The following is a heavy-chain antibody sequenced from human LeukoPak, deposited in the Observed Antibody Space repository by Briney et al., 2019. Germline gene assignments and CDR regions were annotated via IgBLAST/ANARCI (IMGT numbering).Heavy chain of an antibody. CDR2: IIPILGIA. V-gene: IGHV1-69*10. CDR3: ARGGSSWYSQYYYYGMDV. Sequence: SVKVSCKASGGTFSSYAISWVRQAPGQGLEWMGGIIPILGIANYAQKFQGRVTITAHKSTSTAHMELSSLRSEDTAVYYCARGGSSWYSQYYYYGMDVWGQGTTVTVSS. D-gene: IGHD6-13*01. J-gene: IGHJ6*02. CDR1: GGTFSSYA.